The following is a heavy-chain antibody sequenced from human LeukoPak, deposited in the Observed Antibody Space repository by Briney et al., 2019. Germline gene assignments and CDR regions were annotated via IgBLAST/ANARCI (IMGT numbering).Heavy chain of an antibody. D-gene: IGHD3-16*01. V-gene: IGHV3-23*05. CDR2: IFDSGAPS. J-gene: IGHJ3*01. Sequence: GGSLRLSCVASGFSFSRHAMNWVRQAPGKAPEWVSSIFDSGAPSYYADSVKGRFTFSRDNSGNTFYLQMENLRAEDSATYYCTKAVGGGRDAYDVWGLGTRVIVSS. CDR3: TKAVGGGRDAYDV. CDR1: GFSFSRHA.